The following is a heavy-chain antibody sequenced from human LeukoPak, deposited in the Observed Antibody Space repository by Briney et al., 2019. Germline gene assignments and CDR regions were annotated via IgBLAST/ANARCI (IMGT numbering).Heavy chain of an antibody. J-gene: IGHJ4*02. CDR2: ISGGGANT. D-gene: IGHD4/OR15-4a*01. CDR1: GFTFSSYA. Sequence: GGSLRLSCAASGFTFSSYAMSWVRQAPGKGLEWVSGISGGGANTYYADSVKGRFTISRDNSKNTLYLQMNSPRAEDTAVYYCAKGPAKGSPYYFDYWGQGTLVTVSS. V-gene: IGHV3-23*01. CDR3: AKGPAKGSPYYFDY.